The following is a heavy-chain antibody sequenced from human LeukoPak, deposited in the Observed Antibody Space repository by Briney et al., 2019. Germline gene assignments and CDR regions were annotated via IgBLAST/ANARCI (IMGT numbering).Heavy chain of an antibody. CDR3: ARGANFYYYGMDV. CDR2: IYYSGST. V-gene: IGHV4-39*01. Sequence: SETLSLTCTVSGGSISGSSYNCVWIRQPPGKGLEWIGTIYYSGSTYYNPSLKSRVTISVDTSKNQFSLNLGSVTAADTAVYYCARGANFYYYGMDVWGQGTTVTVSS. CDR1: GGSISGSSYN. J-gene: IGHJ6*02. D-gene: IGHD4/OR15-4a*01.